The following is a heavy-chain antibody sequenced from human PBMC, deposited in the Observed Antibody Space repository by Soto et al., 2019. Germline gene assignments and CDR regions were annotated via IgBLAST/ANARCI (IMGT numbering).Heavy chain of an antibody. CDR2: IKQDGSEK. CDR3: ARGHYDFWSGYYPHGAFDI. CDR1: GFTFSSYW. V-gene: IGHV3-7*03. J-gene: IGHJ3*02. Sequence: AGGSLRLSCAASGFTFSSYWMSWVRQAPGKGLEWVANIKQDGSEKYYVDSVKGRFTISRDNAKNSLYLQMNSLRAEDTAVYYCARGHYDFWSGYYPHGAFDIWGQGTMVTVSS. D-gene: IGHD3-3*01.